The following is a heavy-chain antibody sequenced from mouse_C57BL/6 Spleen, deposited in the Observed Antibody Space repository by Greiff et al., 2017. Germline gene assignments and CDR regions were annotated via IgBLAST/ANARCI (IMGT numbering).Heavy chain of an antibody. V-gene: IGHV1-39*01. CDR3: ARGRYYGSSYYFDY. J-gene: IGHJ2*01. D-gene: IGHD1-1*01. CDR1: GYSFTDYN. CDR2: INPNYGTT. Sequence: VQLKQSGPELVKPGASVKISCKASGYSFTDYNMNWVKQSNGKSLEWIGVINPNYGTTSYNQKFKGKATLTVDQSSSTAYMQINSLTSEDSAVYYGARGRYYGSSYYFDYWGQGTTLTVSS.